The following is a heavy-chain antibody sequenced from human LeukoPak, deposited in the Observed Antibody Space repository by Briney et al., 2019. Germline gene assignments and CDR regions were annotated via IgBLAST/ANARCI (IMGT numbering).Heavy chain of an antibody. V-gene: IGHV4-59*01. CDR3: ARTMAANWFDP. CDR2: IYYSGST. J-gene: IGHJ5*02. CDR1: GGSISSYY. D-gene: IGHD5-24*01. Sequence: SETMSLACTASGGSISSYYWSWIRQPPGKGLEWIGYIYYSGSTTYNPSLKSRVTISLDTSKNQFSLKLTSVTAADTAVHYCARTMAANWFDPWGQGTLVTVSS.